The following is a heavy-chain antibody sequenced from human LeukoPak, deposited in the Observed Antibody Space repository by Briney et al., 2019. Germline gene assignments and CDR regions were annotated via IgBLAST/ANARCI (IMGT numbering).Heavy chain of an antibody. V-gene: IGHV1-8*02. CDR2: MNPNSGNT. Sequence: ASVKVSCKASGYTFTSYDINWVRQATGQGLEWMGWMNPNSGNTGYAQKFQGRVTMTRNTSISTAYMELNSLRSDDTAVYYCARLQAPVRGTHYYYMDVWGKGTTVSISS. D-gene: IGHD3-10*01. J-gene: IGHJ6*03. CDR3: ARLQAPVRGTHYYYMDV. CDR1: GYTFTSYD.